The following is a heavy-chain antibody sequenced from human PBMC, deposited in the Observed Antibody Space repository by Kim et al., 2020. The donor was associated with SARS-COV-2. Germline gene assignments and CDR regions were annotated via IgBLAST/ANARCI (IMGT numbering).Heavy chain of an antibody. Sequence: NDAQKRQGRVTMTTATSTSTAYMELRSLRSDDTAVYYCARDHHSGRLMDVWGQGTTVTVSS. V-gene: IGHV1-18*01. J-gene: IGHJ6*02. CDR3: ARDHHSGRLMDV. D-gene: IGHD1-26*01.